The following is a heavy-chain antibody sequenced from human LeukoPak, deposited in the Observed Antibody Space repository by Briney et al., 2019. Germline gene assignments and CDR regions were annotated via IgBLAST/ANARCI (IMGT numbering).Heavy chain of an antibody. CDR2: IYYSGST. V-gene: IGHV4-59*08. CDR1: GGSISSYY. J-gene: IGHJ4*02. D-gene: IGHD7-27*01. CDR3: ARRPTGDPKFDY. Sequence: SETLSLTCTVSGGSISSYYWSWIRQPPGKGLEWIGYIYYSGSTNYNPSLKSRVTISVNTSKNRFSLKLSTVTAADTAVYYCARRPTGDPKFDYWGQGTLVTVSS.